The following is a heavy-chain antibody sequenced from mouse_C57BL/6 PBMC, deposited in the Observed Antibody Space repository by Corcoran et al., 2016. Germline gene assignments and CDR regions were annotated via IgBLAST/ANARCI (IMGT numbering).Heavy chain of an antibody. Sequence: QVTLKESGPGILQSSQTLSLTCSFSGFSLSTSGMCVSWIRQPSGKGLEWLAHIYWDDDKRYNPSLKSRLTISKDTSRNQVFLKITSVDTADTATYYCARREDSNYPVAYWGQGTLVTVSA. CDR3: ARREDSNYPVAY. D-gene: IGHD2-5*01. CDR1: GFSLSTSGMC. V-gene: IGHV8-12*01. CDR2: IYWDDDK. J-gene: IGHJ3*01.